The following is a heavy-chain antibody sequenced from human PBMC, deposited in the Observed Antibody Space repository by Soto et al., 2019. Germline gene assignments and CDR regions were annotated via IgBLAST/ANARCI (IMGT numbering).Heavy chain of an antibody. D-gene: IGHD2-15*01. CDR3: ARARWDS. Sequence: GGSLRLSCVASGFTLSTYSMNWVRQAPGKGLEWISYISDTGNTIYYADSVKGRFTISRDNAKNSLFLQMNNLGDEDTAIYYCARARWDSWGQGTLVTVSS. CDR2: ISDTGNTI. V-gene: IGHV3-48*02. J-gene: IGHJ4*02. CDR1: GFTLSTYS.